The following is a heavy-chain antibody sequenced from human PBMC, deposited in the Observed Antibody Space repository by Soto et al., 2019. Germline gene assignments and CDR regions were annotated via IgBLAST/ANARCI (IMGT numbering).Heavy chain of an antibody. CDR1: GFTFSSYG. Sequence: RLSCAASGFTFSSYGMHWVRQAPGKGLEWVAVIWYDGSNKYYADSVKGRFTISRDNSKNTLYLQMNSLRAEDTAVYYCARDNAFIINYTQITMIVVAPLDYWGRGTLVTVSS. CDR3: ARDNAFIINYTQITMIVVAPLDY. J-gene: IGHJ4*02. CDR2: IWYDGSNK. V-gene: IGHV3-33*01. D-gene: IGHD3-22*01.